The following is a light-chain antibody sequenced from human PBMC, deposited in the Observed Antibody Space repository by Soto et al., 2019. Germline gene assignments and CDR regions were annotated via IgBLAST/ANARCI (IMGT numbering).Light chain of an antibody. J-gene: IGKJ1*01. CDR2: DAS. V-gene: IGKV1-5*01. Sequence: DFQMTRSRSTLSASVGHAVTVTCRASQSVSGWLAWYQQKPGEAPKLLIYDASALPSGVPSRFSGSGSGTKFTLTIASLQPDDFATYYGQQYETFPGTVGQGTKVDTK. CDR1: QSVSGW. CDR3: QQYETFPGT.